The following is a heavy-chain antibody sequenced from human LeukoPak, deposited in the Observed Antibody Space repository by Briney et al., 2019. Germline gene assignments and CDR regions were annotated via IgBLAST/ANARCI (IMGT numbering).Heavy chain of an antibody. J-gene: IGHJ4*02. Sequence: ASVKVSCKVSGYTLTELSMHWVRQAPGKGLEWMGGFDPEDGETIYAQKFQGRVTMTEDTSTDTAYMELSSLRSEDTAVYYCATRSITMVRGVRVSDYWGQGTLVTVSS. CDR1: GYTLTELS. CDR3: ATRSITMVRGVRVSDY. CDR2: FDPEDGET. V-gene: IGHV1-24*01. D-gene: IGHD3-10*01.